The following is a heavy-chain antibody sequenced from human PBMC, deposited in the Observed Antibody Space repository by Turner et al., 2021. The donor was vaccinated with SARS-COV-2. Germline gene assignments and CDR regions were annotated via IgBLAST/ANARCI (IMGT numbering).Heavy chain of an antibody. CDR2: INSDGGST. CDR3: ASGGSWIYVMDV. Sequence: EVQLVESGGGLVQPGRALRLPCAASGFTFSNYWMHWVRQAPGKGLVWVSRINSDGGSTRYADSVKGRFTISRDNAQNTLYLQMNSLRAEDTAVYYCASGGSWIYVMDVWGQGTTVTVSS. J-gene: IGHJ6*02. D-gene: IGHD2-15*01. V-gene: IGHV3-74*01. CDR1: GFTFSNYW.